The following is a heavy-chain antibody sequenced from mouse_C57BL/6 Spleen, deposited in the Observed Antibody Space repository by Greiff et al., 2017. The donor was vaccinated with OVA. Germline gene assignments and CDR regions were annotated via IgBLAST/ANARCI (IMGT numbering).Heavy chain of an antibody. CDR2: IDPETGGT. Sequence: QVHVKQSGAELVRPGASVTLSCKASGYTFTDYEMHWVKQTPVHGLEWIGAIDPETGGTAYNQKFKGKAILTADKSSSTAYMELRSLTSEDSAVYYCTPSNLYAMDYWGQGTSVTVSS. D-gene: IGHD2-5*01. CDR3: TPSNLYAMDY. V-gene: IGHV1-15*01. CDR1: GYTFTDYE. J-gene: IGHJ4*01.